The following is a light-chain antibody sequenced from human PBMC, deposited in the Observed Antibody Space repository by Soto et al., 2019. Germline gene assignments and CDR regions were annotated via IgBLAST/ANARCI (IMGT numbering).Light chain of an antibody. V-gene: IGKV3-20*01. CDR2: GAS. J-gene: IGKJ1*01. CDR3: QQYGSLPRT. CDR1: QSVSSSY. Sequence: TVLTQSPGTLSLSPGERATLSCRASQSVSSSYLAWYQQKPGQAPRLLIYGASSRATGIPDRFSGSGSGTDFTLTISRLEPEDFAVYYCQQYGSLPRTFGQGTKVDIK.